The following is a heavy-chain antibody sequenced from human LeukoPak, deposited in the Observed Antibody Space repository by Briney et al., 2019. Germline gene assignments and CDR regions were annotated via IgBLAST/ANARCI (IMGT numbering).Heavy chain of an antibody. CDR1: GGSISSYY. CDR2: IYYSGTT. J-gene: IGHJ4*02. D-gene: IGHD6-13*01. CDR3: ARGVYIAAAQYGY. V-gene: IGHV4-59*01. Sequence: SETLSLTCTVSGGSISSYYWNWIRQPPGKGLEWIGYIYYSGTTNYNPSLKSRVTISVDTSKNQFSLNLSSVPAADTAVYYCARGVYIAAAQYGYWGQGTLVTVSS.